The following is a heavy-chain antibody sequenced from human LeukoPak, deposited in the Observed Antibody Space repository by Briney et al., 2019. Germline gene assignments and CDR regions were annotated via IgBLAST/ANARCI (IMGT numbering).Heavy chain of an antibody. D-gene: IGHD2-2*01. V-gene: IGHV3-21*01. CDR2: ISSSSSYI. J-gene: IGHJ4*02. Sequence: KPGGSQRLSCAASGFTFSSYSMNWVRQAPGKGLEWVSSISSSSSYIYYADSVKGRFTISRDNAKNSLYLQMSSLRAEDTAVYYCARLKKAMPIDYWGQGTLVTVSS. CDR1: GFTFSSYS. CDR3: ARLKKAMPIDY.